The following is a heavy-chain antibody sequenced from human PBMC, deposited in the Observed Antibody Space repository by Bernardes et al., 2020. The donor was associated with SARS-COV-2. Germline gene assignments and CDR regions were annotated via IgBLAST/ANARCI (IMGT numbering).Heavy chain of an antibody. Sequence: GGSLRLSCAASGFTFSSCAMSWVRQAPGKGLEWVSIIPDNGRTTYYADSVKGRFTISRDNSRNTLYLQMESLTAEDTARYYCAKAPGSGWDYEYFDSWGQGTMVTVSS. J-gene: IGHJ4*02. D-gene: IGHD6-19*01. CDR3: AKAPGSGWDYEYFDS. V-gene: IGHV3-23*01. CDR1: GFTFSSCA. CDR2: IPDNGRTT.